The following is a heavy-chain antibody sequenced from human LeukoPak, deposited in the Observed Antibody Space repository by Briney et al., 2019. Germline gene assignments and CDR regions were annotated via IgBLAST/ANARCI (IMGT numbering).Heavy chain of an antibody. CDR2: IYYSGST. Sequence: SETLSLTCTVSGGSISNTNYYWSWIRQPPGKGLEWIGYIYYSGSTNYNPSLKSRVTISVDTSKNQFSLKLSSVTAADTAVYYCARRKNLSSTSLDYWGQGTLVTVSS. J-gene: IGHJ4*02. CDR1: GGSISNTNYY. CDR3: ARRKNLSSTSLDY. V-gene: IGHV4-61*05. D-gene: IGHD2-2*01.